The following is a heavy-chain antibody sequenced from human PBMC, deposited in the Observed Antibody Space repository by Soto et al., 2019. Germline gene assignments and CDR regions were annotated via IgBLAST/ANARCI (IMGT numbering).Heavy chain of an antibody. Sequence: QVQLVQYGAEVKKPGASVKVSCKASGYTFTSYGIRWVRQAPGQGLEWMGWISAYNGNTNYAQNRQGRDTMTTDTSTSTAYMELRSLRSDDTAVYYCARVNYYASGSYYYYHMDVWGQGTTVTVSS. CDR3: ARVNYYASGSYYYYHMDV. CDR1: GYTFTSYG. CDR2: ISAYNGNT. V-gene: IGHV1-18*01. D-gene: IGHD3-10*01. J-gene: IGHJ6*02.